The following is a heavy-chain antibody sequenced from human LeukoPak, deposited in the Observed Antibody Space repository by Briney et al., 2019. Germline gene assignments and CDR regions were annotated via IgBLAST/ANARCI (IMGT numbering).Heavy chain of an antibody. CDR1: GGSISSGFYY. CDR2: IYTSGST. Sequence: SQTLSLTCTVSGGSISSGFYYWSWIRQPAGKGLEWIGHIYTSGSTDYNPSLKSRITISVDTSKNQFSLKLSSVTAADTAVYYCGRPAPAVAGWGRALDIWGHGTMVTVAS. V-gene: IGHV4-61*09. D-gene: IGHD6-19*01. CDR3: GRPAPAVAGWGRALDI. J-gene: IGHJ3*02.